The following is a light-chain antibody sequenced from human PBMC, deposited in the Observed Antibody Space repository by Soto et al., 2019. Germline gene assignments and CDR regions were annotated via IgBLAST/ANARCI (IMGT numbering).Light chain of an antibody. Sequence: QSALTQPASVSGSPGQSITISCTGTSSDVGDYNYVSWYQQHPGKAPKLMIYEVSNRPSGVSNRFSGSKSGNTASLTISGLQAEDEADYYCSSYTSSIDVVFGEGTKLTVL. CDR3: SSYTSSIDVV. J-gene: IGLJ2*01. V-gene: IGLV2-14*01. CDR2: EVS. CDR1: SSDVGDYNY.